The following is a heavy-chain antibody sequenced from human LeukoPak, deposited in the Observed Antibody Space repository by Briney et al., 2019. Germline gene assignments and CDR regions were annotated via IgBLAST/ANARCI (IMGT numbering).Heavy chain of an antibody. CDR1: GITFNSYG. V-gene: IGHV3-30*02. CDR2: IRYDGSNE. Sequence: QPGGSLRLSCAASGITFNSYGMHWVRQAPDKGLEWVAFIRYDGSNEYYADSVKGRFTISRDNSKNTLYLQMNSLRGEDTAVYYCSGDFDYWGQGTLVTVSS. CDR3: SGDFDY. D-gene: IGHD2-21*01. J-gene: IGHJ4*02.